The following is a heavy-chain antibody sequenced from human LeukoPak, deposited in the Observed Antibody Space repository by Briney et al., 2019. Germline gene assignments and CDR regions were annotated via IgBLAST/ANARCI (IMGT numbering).Heavy chain of an antibody. D-gene: IGHD1-26*01. CDR2: ISGSGGST. CDR3: AKRYWGSYHTDY. CDR1: GFTFSSYA. V-gene: IGHV3-23*01. Sequence: GSLRLSCAASGFTFSSYAMSWVRQAPGKGLEWVSAISGSGGSTYYADSVKGRFTISRDNSKNTLYLQMNSLRAEDTAVYYCAKRYWGSYHTDYWGQGTLVTVSS. J-gene: IGHJ4*02.